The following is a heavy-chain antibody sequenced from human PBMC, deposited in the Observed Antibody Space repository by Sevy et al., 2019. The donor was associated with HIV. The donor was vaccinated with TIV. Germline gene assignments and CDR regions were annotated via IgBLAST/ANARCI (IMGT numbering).Heavy chain of an antibody. CDR1: GFTFSSYS. J-gene: IGHJ6*03. CDR3: ARDRGPYCSSTSCNYYYYMDV. V-gene: IGHV3-48*01. CDR2: ISSSSSTI. Sequence: GGSLRLSCAASGFTFSSYSMNWVRQAPGKGLEWVSYISSSSSTIYYADSVKGRFTISRDNAKNSLYLQMNSLRAEDTAVYYCARDRGPYCSSTSCNYYYYMDVWGKGTTVTVSS. D-gene: IGHD2-2*01.